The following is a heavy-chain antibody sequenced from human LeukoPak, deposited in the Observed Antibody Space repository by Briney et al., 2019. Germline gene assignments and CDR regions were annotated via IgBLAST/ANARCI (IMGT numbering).Heavy chain of an antibody. CDR1: GGSISSGSYY. V-gene: IGHV4-61*02. Sequence: PSQTLSLTCTVSGGSISSGSYYWSWIRQPAGTGLEWIGRIYTSGNANYNPSLKSRVTISVNTSKNQFSLKLSSVTAADTAVYYCARGRGSYYGYWGQGTLVTVSS. J-gene: IGHJ4*02. D-gene: IGHD1-26*01. CDR3: ARGRGSYYGY. CDR2: IYTSGNA.